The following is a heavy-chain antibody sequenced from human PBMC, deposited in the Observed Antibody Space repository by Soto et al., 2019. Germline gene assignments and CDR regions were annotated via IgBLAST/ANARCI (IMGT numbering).Heavy chain of an antibody. Sequence: PSETLSLTCTVSGGSISSGVYYWSWIRQHPGKGLEWIGYIYYSGSTYYNPSLKSRVTISVDTSKNQFSLKLSSVTAADTAVYYCARGVARDAFDIWGQGTMVTVS. V-gene: IGHV4-31*03. D-gene: IGHD3-3*01. CDR3: ARGVARDAFDI. CDR2: IYYSGST. J-gene: IGHJ3*02. CDR1: GGSISSGVYY.